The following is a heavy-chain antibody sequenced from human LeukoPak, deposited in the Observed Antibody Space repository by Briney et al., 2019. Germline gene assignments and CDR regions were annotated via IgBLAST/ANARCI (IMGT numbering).Heavy chain of an antibody. D-gene: IGHD3-10*01. V-gene: IGHV4-59*08. CDR1: GGSMSPYY. CDR3: ARGGITMVRGVINNWFDP. CDR2: QYYSGAT. Sequence: SETLSLTCSVSGGSMSPYYWNWIRQPPGKGLEWIGYQYYSGATDYNPSLKSRVTFSVDTSKNLFSLKLNSVTAADTAVYYCARGGITMVRGVINNWFDPWGQGTLVTVSS. J-gene: IGHJ5*02.